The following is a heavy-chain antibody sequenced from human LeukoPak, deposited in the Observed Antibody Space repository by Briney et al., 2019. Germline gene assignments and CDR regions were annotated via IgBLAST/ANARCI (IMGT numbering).Heavy chain of an antibody. CDR3: ARAYSSSWNDGFDY. D-gene: IGHD6-13*01. CDR1: GHTFTTYG. J-gene: IGHJ4*02. CDR2: INTNTGNP. Sequence: ASVKVSCKASGHTFTTYGMNWVRQAPGQGLEWMGWINTNTGNPTYAQGFTGRFVFSLDTSVSTAYLQISSLKAEDTAVYYCARAYSSSWNDGFDYWGQGTLVTVSS. V-gene: IGHV7-4-1*02.